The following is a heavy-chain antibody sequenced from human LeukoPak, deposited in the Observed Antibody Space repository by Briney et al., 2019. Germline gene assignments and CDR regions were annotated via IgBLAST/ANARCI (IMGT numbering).Heavy chain of an antibody. CDR1: GFTFSSYA. CDR3: ARGSYYYDSSGRYAFDI. CDR2: ISYDGSNK. V-gene: IGHV3-30-3*01. Sequence: GRSLRLSCAASGFTFSSYAMHWVRQAPGKGLEWVAVISYDGSNKYYADSVKGRCTISRDNSKNTLYLQMNSLRAEDTAVYYCARGSYYYDSSGRYAFDIWGQGTMVTVSS. J-gene: IGHJ3*02. D-gene: IGHD3-22*01.